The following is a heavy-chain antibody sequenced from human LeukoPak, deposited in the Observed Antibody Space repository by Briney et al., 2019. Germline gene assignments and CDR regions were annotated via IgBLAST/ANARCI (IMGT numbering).Heavy chain of an antibody. Sequence: PGGSLRLSCAASGFTFSSYAMSWVRQAPGKGLEWVSAISGSGGSTYYADSVKGRFTISRDNSKSTLYLQMNSLRAEDTAVYYCAKDLEETTGTADAFDIWGQGTMVTVSS. D-gene: IGHD1-1*01. CDR3: AKDLEETTGTADAFDI. CDR2: ISGSGGST. CDR1: GFTFSSYA. V-gene: IGHV3-23*01. J-gene: IGHJ3*02.